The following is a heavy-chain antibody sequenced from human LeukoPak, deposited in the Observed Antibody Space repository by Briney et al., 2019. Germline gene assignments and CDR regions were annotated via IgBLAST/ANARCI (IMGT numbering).Heavy chain of an antibody. V-gene: IGHV4-34*01. CDR3: ARHPRITIFGVVMEYYFDY. Sequence: SETLSLTCAVYGGSFSGYYWSWIRQPPGKGLEWIGEINHSGSTNYNPSLKSRVTISVDTSKNQFSLKLSSVTAADTAVYYCARHPRITIFGVVMEYYFDYWGQGTLVTVSS. D-gene: IGHD3-3*01. J-gene: IGHJ4*02. CDR2: INHSGST. CDR1: GGSFSGYY.